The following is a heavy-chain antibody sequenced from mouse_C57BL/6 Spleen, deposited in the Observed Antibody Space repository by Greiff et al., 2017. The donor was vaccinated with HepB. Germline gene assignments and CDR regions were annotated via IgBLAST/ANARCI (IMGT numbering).Heavy chain of an antibody. V-gene: IGHV3-8*01. CDR2: ISYSGST. Sequence: EVQLQESGPGLAKPSQTLSLTCSVTGYSITSDYWNWIRKFPGNKLEYMGYISYSGSTYYNPSLKSRISITRDTSKNQYYLQLNSVTTEDTATYYCARYRYGSSYPYWYFDVWGTGTTVTVSS. CDR3: ARYRYGSSYPYWYFDV. CDR1: GYSITSDY. D-gene: IGHD1-1*01. J-gene: IGHJ1*03.